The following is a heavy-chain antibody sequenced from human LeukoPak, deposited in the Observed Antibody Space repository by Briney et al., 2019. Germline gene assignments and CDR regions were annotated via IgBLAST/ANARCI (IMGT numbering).Heavy chain of an antibody. CDR2: INPNSGGT. V-gene: IGHV1-2*02. CDR3: AREYDV. CDR1: GYTFTGYY. J-gene: IGHJ6*04. Sequence: GASVKVSCKASGYTFTGYYMHWVRQAPGQGLEWMGWINPNSGGTNYAQRFQGRVTITRNTSISTAYMELSSLRSEDTAVYYCAREYDVWGKGTTVTVSS.